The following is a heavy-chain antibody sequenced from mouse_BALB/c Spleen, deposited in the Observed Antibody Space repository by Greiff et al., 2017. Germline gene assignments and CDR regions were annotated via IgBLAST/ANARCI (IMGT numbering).Heavy chain of an antibody. CDR1: GFNIKDTY. Sequence: EVKLVESGAELVKPGASVKLSCTASGFNIKDTYMHWVKQRPEQGLEWIGRIDPANGNTKYDPKFQGKATITADTSSNTAYLQLSSLTSEDTAVYYCAPGGFDYWGQGTTLTVSS. V-gene: IGHV14-3*02. CDR2: IDPANGNT. J-gene: IGHJ2*01. CDR3: APGGFDY.